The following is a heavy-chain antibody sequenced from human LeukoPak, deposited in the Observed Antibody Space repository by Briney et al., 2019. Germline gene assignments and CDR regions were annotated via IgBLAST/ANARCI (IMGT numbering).Heavy chain of an antibody. Sequence: PGGSLRLSCAASVFTLNNYCMQWVRQAQCKGREWVAVISYDGRNKHYPDSVKGRFTISRDISTDTLWLQMDSLRTEDTAVYYCAKGPLRGTAAAIDYWGQGTLVTVSS. CDR1: VFTLNNYC. J-gene: IGHJ4*02. V-gene: IGHV3-30*18. CDR2: ISYDGRNK. D-gene: IGHD2-2*01. CDR3: AKGPLRGTAAAIDY.